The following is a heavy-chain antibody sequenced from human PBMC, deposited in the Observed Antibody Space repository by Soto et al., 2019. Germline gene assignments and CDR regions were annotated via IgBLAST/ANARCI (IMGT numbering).Heavy chain of an antibody. D-gene: IGHD2-21*02. V-gene: IGHV3-9*01. Sequence: GGSLRLSCAASGFTFDDYAMHWVRQAPGKGLEWVSGISWNSGSIGYADSVKGRFTISRDNAKNSLYLQMNSLRAEDTALYYCAKDRLEKAEKTRVTADFDYWGQGTLVTVSS. CDR3: AKDRLEKAEKTRVTADFDY. CDR2: ISWNSGSI. J-gene: IGHJ4*02. CDR1: GFTFDDYA.